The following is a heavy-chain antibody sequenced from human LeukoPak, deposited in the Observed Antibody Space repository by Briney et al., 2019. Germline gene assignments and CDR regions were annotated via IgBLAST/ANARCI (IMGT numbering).Heavy chain of an antibody. CDR2: INPSGGST. CDR3: ARKPFGLGGLGY. D-gene: IGHD3-16*01. J-gene: IGHJ4*02. CDR1: GYTFTSYY. V-gene: IGHV1-46*01. Sequence: VASVKVSCKASGYTFTSYYMHWVRQAPGQGLEWMGIINPSGGSTNYAQKFQGRVTMTRDTSTSTVYMELSSLRSEDTAVYYCARKPFGLGGLGYWGQGTLVTVSS.